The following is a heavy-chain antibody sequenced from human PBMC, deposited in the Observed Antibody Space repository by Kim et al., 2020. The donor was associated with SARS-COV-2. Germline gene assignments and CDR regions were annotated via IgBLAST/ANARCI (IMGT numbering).Heavy chain of an antibody. V-gene: IGHV3-23*01. CDR1: GFTFSSYA. Sequence: GGSLRLSCAASGFTFSSYAMSWVRHAPGKGLEWVSSINGIGDSTYSADSVGSRFTISRDNSKNTLYLQMNSLRAEDTAVYYCAKPKLLYHINYYLDFWGQGTQVTVSS. J-gene: IGHJ4*02. CDR2: INGIGDST. D-gene: IGHD2-21*01. CDR3: AKPKLLYHINYYLDF.